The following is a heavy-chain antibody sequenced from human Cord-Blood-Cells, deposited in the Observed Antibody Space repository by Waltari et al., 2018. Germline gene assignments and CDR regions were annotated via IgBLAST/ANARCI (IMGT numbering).Heavy chain of an antibody. Sequence: QVQLVQSGAEVKKPGSSVKVSCKASGGTFSSYAISWVRQAPGQGLEWMGGIIPILGIANYAQKFQGRVTMTADKSTSTAYMELSSLRSEDTAVYYCARDYYGSGSYAFDIWGQGTMVTVSS. CDR1: GGTFSSYA. J-gene: IGHJ3*02. CDR3: ARDYYGSGSYAFDI. D-gene: IGHD3-10*01. CDR2: IIPILGIA. V-gene: IGHV1-69*10.